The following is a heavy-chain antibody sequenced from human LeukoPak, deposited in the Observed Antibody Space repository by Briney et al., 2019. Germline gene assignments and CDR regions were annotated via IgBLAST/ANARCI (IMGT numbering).Heavy chain of an antibody. V-gene: IGHV3-43D*03. CDR2: ISWNGGST. J-gene: IGHJ4*02. CDR3: GKSLLRYFDWLLAD. D-gene: IGHD3-9*01. CDR1: GFTFSSYS. Sequence: PGGSLRLSCAASGFTFSSYSMNWVRQAPGKGLEWVSLISWNGGSTYYADSVKGRFTISRDNSKNSLYLQMNSLRAEDTALYYCGKSLLRYFDWLLADWGQGTLVTVSS.